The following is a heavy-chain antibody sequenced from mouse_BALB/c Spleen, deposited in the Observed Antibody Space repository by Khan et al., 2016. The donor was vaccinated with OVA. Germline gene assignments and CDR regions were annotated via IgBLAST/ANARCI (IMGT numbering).Heavy chain of an antibody. D-gene: IGHD2-14*01. CDR3: ARGYDFLDS. Sequence: VRLQQSGPDLVKPGASVKISCKASGYSFTLYYMNWVKQSHGKSLEWIGRINPNSDNINYNQEFKGKAILTVDKSTNTAYMVLRILTTEESAVYYCARGYDFLDSWGQGTVVTVSP. J-gene: IGHJ3*01. CDR1: GYSFTLYY. CDR2: INPNSDNI. V-gene: IGHV1-26*01.